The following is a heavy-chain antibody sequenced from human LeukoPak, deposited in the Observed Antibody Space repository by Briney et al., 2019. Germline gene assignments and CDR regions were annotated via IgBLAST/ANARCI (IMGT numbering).Heavy chain of an antibody. V-gene: IGHV1-2*02. CDR2: INPNSGGT. J-gene: IGHJ4*02. CDR3: ARVEDDFWSGYLFDY. D-gene: IGHD3-3*01. Sequence: ASVTVSCKASGYTFTGYYMHWVRQAPGQGLEWMGWINPNSGGTNYAQKFQGRVTMTRDTSISTAYMELSRLRSDDTAVYYCARVEDDFWSGYLFDYWGQGTLVTVSS. CDR1: GYTFTGYY.